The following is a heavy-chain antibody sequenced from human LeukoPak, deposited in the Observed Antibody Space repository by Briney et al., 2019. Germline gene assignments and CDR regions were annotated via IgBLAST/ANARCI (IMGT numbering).Heavy chain of an antibody. V-gene: IGHV4-34*01. D-gene: IGHD3-10*01. CDR2: INHSGST. CDR3: ARRPQASSEGYYGSKSPFDY. J-gene: IGHJ4*02. CDR1: GGSFSGYY. Sequence: PSETLSLTCAVYGGSFSGYYWSWIRQPPGKGLEWIGEINHSGSTNYNPPLKSRVTISVDTSKNQFSLKLSSVTAADTAVYYCARRPQASSEGYYGSKSPFDYWGQGTLVTVSS.